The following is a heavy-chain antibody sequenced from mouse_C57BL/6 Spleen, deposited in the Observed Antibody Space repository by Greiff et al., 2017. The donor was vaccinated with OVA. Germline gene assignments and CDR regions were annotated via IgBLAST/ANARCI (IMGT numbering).Heavy chain of an antibody. D-gene: IGHD4-1*01. Sequence: EVKLMESGGDLVKPGGSLTLSCAASGFTFSSYGMSWVRQTPDKRLEWVATISSGGSYTYYPDSVKGRFPISRDNAKNTLYLQMSSLKAEDTAMYYCASLGDYWGQGTTLTVSS. J-gene: IGHJ2*01. V-gene: IGHV5-6*01. CDR3: ASLGDY. CDR1: GFTFSSYG. CDR2: ISSGGSYT.